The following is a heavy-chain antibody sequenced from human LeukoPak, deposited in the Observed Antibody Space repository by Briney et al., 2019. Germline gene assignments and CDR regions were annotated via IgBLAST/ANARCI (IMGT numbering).Heavy chain of an antibody. Sequence: PGGSLRLSCAASGFTFSSYSMNWVRQAPGKGLEWVSYISSSSSTIYYADSVKGRFTISRDNAKNSLYLQMNSLRAEDTAVYYCATASLVLGFCYWGQGTLVTVSS. CDR1: GFTFSSYS. CDR2: ISSSSSTI. D-gene: IGHD6-6*01. J-gene: IGHJ4*02. CDR3: ATASLVLGFCY. V-gene: IGHV3-48*04.